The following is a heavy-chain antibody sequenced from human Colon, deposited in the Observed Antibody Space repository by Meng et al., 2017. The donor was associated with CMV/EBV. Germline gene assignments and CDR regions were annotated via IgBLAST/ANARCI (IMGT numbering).Heavy chain of an antibody. D-gene: IGHD2-2*01. J-gene: IGHJ5*02. CDR3: ALGYCNSNSCYPKDWLDP. CDR1: GYTLTSYS. CDR2: ISVYNGNT. Sequence: QVQLVPSGAEVKRPGASVKVSCKTSGYTLTSYSINWVRQAPGQGLEWMGWISVYNGNTNYAQKFQGRVTMTTDTSTNTVYMELRSLRSDDTAVYYCALGYCNSNSCYPKDWLDPWGQGTLVTVSS. V-gene: IGHV1-18*01.